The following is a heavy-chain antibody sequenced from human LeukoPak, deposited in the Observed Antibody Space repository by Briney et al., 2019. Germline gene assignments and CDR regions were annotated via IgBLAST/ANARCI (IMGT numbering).Heavy chain of an antibody. Sequence: GGSLRLSCAASGFTFSIFWMSWVRQAPGKGLEWVANIREDGSAKYYVDSVKGRFTISRDNARNSLYLEMNNLRAEDTAIYYCATSDDSSGNNWGQGTLVTVSS. V-gene: IGHV3-7*01. CDR2: IREDGSAK. CDR1: GFTFSIFW. J-gene: IGHJ4*02. D-gene: IGHD3-22*01. CDR3: ATSDDSSGNN.